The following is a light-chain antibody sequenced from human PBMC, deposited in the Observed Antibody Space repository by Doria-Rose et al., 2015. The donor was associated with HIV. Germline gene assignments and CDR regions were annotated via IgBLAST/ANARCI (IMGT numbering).Light chain of an antibody. J-gene: IGKJ1*01. CDR1: QSFSSTY. CDR3: HQYGTSWT. CDR2: DGS. V-gene: IGKV3-20*01. Sequence: EIVMTQSPGTLSLSPGERATLSCRASQSFSSTYLDWYQQKPGQAPSLLIYDGSTRATGIPDRFSASGSVTDFTLTINRLEPEDFALYYCHQYGTSWTFGQGTKVEI.